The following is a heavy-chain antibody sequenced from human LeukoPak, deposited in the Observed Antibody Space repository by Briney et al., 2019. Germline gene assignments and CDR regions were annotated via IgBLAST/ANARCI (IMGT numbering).Heavy chain of an antibody. J-gene: IGHJ4*02. V-gene: IGHV3-48*01. CDR3: ARGSTYYDSSGQVPFDY. Sequence: GGSLRLSCAASGFTFSSYSMNWVRQAPGKGLEWGSYISGSSSTIYYADSVKGRFTISRDNGKNTLYPQMNSLRAEDTAVYYCARGSTYYDSSGQVPFDYWGQGTLVTVSS. CDR1: GFTFSSYS. CDR2: ISGSSSTI. D-gene: IGHD3-22*01.